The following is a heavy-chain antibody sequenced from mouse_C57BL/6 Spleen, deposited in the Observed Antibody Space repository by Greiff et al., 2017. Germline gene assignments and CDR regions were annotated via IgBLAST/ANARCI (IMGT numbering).Heavy chain of an antibody. Sequence: EVMLVESGGGLVKPGGSLKLSCAASGFTFSSYAMSWVRQTPEKRLEWVATISDGGSYTSYPDNVKGRFTISRDNAKNNLYLQMSHLKSEDTAMYYCARGGGHYYAMDYGGQGTSVTVSS. J-gene: IGHJ4*01. CDR1: GFTFSSYA. CDR3: ARGGGHYYAMDY. CDR2: ISDGGSYT. V-gene: IGHV5-4*03. D-gene: IGHD1-1*02.